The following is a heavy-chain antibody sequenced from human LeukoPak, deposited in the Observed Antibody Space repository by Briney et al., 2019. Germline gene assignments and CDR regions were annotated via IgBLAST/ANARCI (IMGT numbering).Heavy chain of an antibody. D-gene: IGHD1-7*01. V-gene: IGHV3-7*03. CDR3: AKSSEVTGTTQFDY. Sequence: PGGSLRLSCAASGFTFSSYWMSWVRQAPGKGLEWVANIKQDGSEKYYVDSVKGRFTISRDNAKNSLYLQMNSLRAEDTAVYYCAKSSEVTGTTQFDYWGQGTLVTVSS. CDR2: IKQDGSEK. J-gene: IGHJ4*02. CDR1: GFTFSSYW.